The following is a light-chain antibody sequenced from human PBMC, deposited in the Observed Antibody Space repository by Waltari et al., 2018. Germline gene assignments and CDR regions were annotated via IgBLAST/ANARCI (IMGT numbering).Light chain of an antibody. J-gene: IGKJ5*01. CDR2: AAS. CDR3: QQYSNWPPIT. V-gene: IGKV3-15*01. Sequence: ETVMTQSPATLSVSPGGRATLSCRASQSVSTNLAWYQQKPGQAPRLLIYAASTRATGVPARFSGTGSGTEFTLTIDSLQSEDFAIYYCQQYSNWPPITFGQGTRLEIK. CDR1: QSVSTN.